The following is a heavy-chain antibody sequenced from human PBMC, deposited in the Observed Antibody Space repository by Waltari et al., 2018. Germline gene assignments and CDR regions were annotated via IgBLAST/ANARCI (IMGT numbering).Heavy chain of an antibody. CDR3: ARVSYDSSGYYFDY. J-gene: IGHJ4*02. Sequence: QVQLVQSGAEVKKPGSSVKVSCKASGGTFSSYAISWVRQAPGQGLEWMGGIIPILGTANDAQKFQGRVTITADESTSTAYMELSSLRSEDTAVYYCARVSYDSSGYYFDYWGQGTLVTVSS. CDR1: GGTFSSYA. D-gene: IGHD3-22*01. CDR2: IIPILGTA. V-gene: IGHV1-69*01.